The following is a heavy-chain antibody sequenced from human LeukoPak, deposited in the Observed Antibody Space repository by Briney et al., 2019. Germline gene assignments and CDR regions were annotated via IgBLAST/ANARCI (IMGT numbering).Heavy chain of an antibody. CDR3: ARGVNSGSYPNWFDP. J-gene: IGHJ5*02. D-gene: IGHD1-26*01. Sequence: PGGSLRLSCAASGFAFSTYSMNWVRQAPGKGPEWVSSISSISRDIYHADSVKGRFTISRDNAKNSLYLQMNSLRAEDTAVYYYARGVNSGSYPNWFDPWGQGILVTVSS. CDR1: GFAFSTYS. CDR2: ISSISRDI. V-gene: IGHV3-21*01.